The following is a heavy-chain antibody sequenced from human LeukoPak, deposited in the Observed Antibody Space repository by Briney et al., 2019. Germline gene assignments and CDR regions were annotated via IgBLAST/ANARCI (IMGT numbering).Heavy chain of an antibody. Sequence: GGSLTLSCAASGFTFSSYSMNWVRQPPPKGLEWVSYISSSCSTIYYEDSVKGRFTISRDNAKNSLFLQMNSLRAEDTAVYYCARGGWSGGNFDYWGQGTLVTVSS. CDR3: ARGGWSGGNFDY. CDR1: GFTFSSYS. V-gene: IGHV3-48*04. J-gene: IGHJ4*02. CDR2: ISSSCSTI. D-gene: IGHD4-23*01.